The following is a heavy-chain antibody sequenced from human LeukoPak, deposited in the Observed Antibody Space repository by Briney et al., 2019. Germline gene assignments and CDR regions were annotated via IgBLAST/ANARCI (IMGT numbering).Heavy chain of an antibody. V-gene: IGHV3-30*04. CDR3: ARDYRAYSVAFDI. D-gene: IGHD1-26*01. CDR2: ISYDGSNK. CDR1: GFTFSSYA. Sequence: GGPLRLSCAASGFTFSSYAMHWVRQAPGKGLEWVAVISYDGSNKYHADSVKGRFTISRDNSKNTLYLQMNSLRAEDTAVYYCARDYRAYSVAFDIWGQGTMVTVSS. J-gene: IGHJ3*02.